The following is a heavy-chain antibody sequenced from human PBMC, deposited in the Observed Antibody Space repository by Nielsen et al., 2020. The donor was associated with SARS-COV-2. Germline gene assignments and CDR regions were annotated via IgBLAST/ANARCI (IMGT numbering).Heavy chain of an antibody. V-gene: IGHV3-33*08. J-gene: IGHJ3*01. CDR2: IWYDGSNK. CDR3: ARDGPTRATATDY. D-gene: IGHD2-2*01. Sequence: GESLKISCAASGFTFSSYGMHWVRQAPGKGLEWVAVIWYDGSNKYYADSVKGRFTISRDNSKNTLFLQMNSLRPEDTAVYFCARDGPTRATATDYWGQGTMVTVSS. CDR1: GFTFSSYG.